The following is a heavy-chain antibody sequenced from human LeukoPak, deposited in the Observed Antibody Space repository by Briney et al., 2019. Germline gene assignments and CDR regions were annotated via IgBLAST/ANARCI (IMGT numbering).Heavy chain of an antibody. CDR3: AKGIGYCSSTSCYAGLMDV. Sequence: GGSLRLSCAASGFTFSSYEMNWVRQAPGKGLEWVSYISSSGSTIYYADSVKGRFTISRDNAKNSLYLQMNSLRAEDTALYYCAKGIGYCSSTSCYAGLMDVWGKGTTVTISS. V-gene: IGHV3-48*03. D-gene: IGHD2-2*01. CDR2: ISSSGSTI. CDR1: GFTFSSYE. J-gene: IGHJ6*03.